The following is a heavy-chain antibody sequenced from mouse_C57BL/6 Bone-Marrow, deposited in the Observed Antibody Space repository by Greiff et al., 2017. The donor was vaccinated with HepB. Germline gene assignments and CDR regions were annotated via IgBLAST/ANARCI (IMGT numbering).Heavy chain of an antibody. Sequence: VQLKQSGPELVKPGASVKISCKASGYTFTDYYMNWVKQSHGKSLEWIGDINPNNGGTSYNQKFKGKATLTVDKSSSTAYMELRSLTSEDSAVYYCARKGNYGNPAWFAYWGQGTLVTVSA. V-gene: IGHV1-26*01. CDR1: GYTFTDYY. CDR3: ARKGNYGNPAWFAY. D-gene: IGHD2-1*01. J-gene: IGHJ3*01. CDR2: INPNNGGT.